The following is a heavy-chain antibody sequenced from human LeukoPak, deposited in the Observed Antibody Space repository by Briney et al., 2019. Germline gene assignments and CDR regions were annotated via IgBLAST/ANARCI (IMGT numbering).Heavy chain of an antibody. Sequence: KPSETLSLTCSGFDGSVSNYYWHWIRQPPGKGLEWIGYAYYSGSTTYNPSLESRVTISVDTSKNQFSLKLTAVTAADTAVYYCARNSAVATSRSWFDPWGQGTLVTVSS. CDR2: AYYSGST. J-gene: IGHJ5*02. CDR1: DGSVSNYY. CDR3: ARNSAVATSRSWFDP. V-gene: IGHV4-59*08. D-gene: IGHD6-19*01.